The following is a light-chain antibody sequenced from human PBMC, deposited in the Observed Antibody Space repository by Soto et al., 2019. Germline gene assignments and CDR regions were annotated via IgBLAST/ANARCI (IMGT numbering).Light chain of an antibody. Sequence: EIVLTQSPGTLSLSPGERATLSCRASQSVSRNYLAWYQQKPGQAPRLLIYGASSRATGKTDRFSGSGSGTEFTLTIRRMDTEDFAPYYCQYGTSTTWTFGQGTKVDIK. J-gene: IGKJ1*01. CDR2: GAS. CDR3: QYGTSTTWT. CDR1: QSVSRNY. V-gene: IGKV3-20*01.